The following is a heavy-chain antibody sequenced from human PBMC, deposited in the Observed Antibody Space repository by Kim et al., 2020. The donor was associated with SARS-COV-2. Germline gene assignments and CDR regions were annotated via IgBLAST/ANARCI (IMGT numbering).Heavy chain of an antibody. V-gene: IGHV1-46*01. D-gene: IGHD3-3*01. J-gene: IGHJ4*02. Sequence: FQCRVTMTRDTSTSTVYMELSSLRSEETAVYYCARDPYTIFGVVIGYFDYWGQGTLVTVSS. CDR3: ARDPYTIFGVVIGYFDY.